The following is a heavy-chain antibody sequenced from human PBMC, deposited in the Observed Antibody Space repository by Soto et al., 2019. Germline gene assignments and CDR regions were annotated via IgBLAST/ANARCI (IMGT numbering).Heavy chain of an antibody. D-gene: IGHD2-21*01. Sequence: RLSCAASGFTFSSYSMNWVRQAPGKGLEWVSSISSSSSYIYYADSVKGRFTISRDNAKNSLYLQMNSLRAEDTAVYYCARDPSSFPWFDPWGQGTLVTVSS. CDR2: ISSSSSYI. CDR1: GFTFSSYS. V-gene: IGHV3-21*01. J-gene: IGHJ5*02. CDR3: ARDPSSFPWFDP.